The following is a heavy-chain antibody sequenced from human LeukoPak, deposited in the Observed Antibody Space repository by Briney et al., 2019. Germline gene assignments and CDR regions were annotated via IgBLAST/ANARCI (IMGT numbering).Heavy chain of an antibody. CDR3: ARELSYYYGSGSYIGNWFDP. J-gene: IGHJ5*02. Sequence: GGSLRLSCAVSGFTFTDYWMNWVRQAPGKGLEWVANIKQDGSEKYYVDSVKGRFTISRDNAKNSLYLQMNSLRAEDTAVYYCARELSYYYGSGSYIGNWFDPWGQGTLVTVSS. CDR1: GFTFTDYW. V-gene: IGHV3-7*01. CDR2: IKQDGSEK. D-gene: IGHD3-10*01.